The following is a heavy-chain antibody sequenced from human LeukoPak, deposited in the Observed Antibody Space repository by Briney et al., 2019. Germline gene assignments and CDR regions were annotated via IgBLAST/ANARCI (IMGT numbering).Heavy chain of an antibody. D-gene: IGHD3-10*01. CDR1: GYTFTGYY. CDR3: AREVGINAFDI. V-gene: IGHV1-2*02. J-gene: IGHJ3*02. CDR2: INPNSGAT. Sequence: ASVKVSCKASGYTFTGYYMHWVRQAPGQGLEWMGWINPNSGATNYAQKFQGRVTMTRDTSISTAYMELSRLTSDDTAVYYCAREVGINAFDIWGQGTMVTVSS.